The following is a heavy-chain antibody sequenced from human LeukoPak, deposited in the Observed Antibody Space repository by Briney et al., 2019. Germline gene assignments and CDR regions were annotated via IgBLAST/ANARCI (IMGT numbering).Heavy chain of an antibody. D-gene: IGHD3-22*01. Sequence: PSETLSLTCTVSGGSISSYYWSGIRQPPGKGLEWIGYIYYSGSTNYNPSLKSRVTISVDTSKNQFSLKLSSVTAADTAVYYCARDSDSSGYFDAFDIWGQGTTVTVSS. CDR1: GGSISSYY. V-gene: IGHV4-59*01. CDR2: IYYSGST. CDR3: ARDSDSSGYFDAFDI. J-gene: IGHJ3*02.